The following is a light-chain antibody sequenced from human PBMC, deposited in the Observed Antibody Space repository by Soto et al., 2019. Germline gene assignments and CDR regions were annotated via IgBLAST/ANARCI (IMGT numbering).Light chain of an antibody. CDR2: AAS. J-gene: IGKJ2*01. V-gene: IGKV1-39*01. Sequence: DIPMTQSPSSLSASVGDRVTITCRASQSISRYLNWYHQKPGKAPKVLTYAASSLQSGVPSRFSGSGSGTDFTLTISNVQPEDFATYFCQQTFNTPPTFGQGTNLEFK. CDR1: QSISRY. CDR3: QQTFNTPPT.